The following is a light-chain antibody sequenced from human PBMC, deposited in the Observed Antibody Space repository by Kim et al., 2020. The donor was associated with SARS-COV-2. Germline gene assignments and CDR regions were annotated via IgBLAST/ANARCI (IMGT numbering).Light chain of an antibody. CDR2: GPS. CDR3: QQYGSSSELT. Sequence: PGEAATLSCSASQSVSSSYLAWYQQKPGQAPRLLIYGPSSRATGIPDRFSGSGSGTDFTLNINTLEPEDFAVYYCQQYGSSSELTFGGGTRVDIK. J-gene: IGKJ4*01. CDR1: QSVSSSY. V-gene: IGKV3-20*01.